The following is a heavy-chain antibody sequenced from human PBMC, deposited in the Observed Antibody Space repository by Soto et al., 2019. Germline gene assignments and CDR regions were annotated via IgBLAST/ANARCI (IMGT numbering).Heavy chain of an antibody. V-gene: IGHV1-69*13. J-gene: IGHJ4*02. Sequence: SVKVSCKASGGTFSSYAISWLRPAPGQGLEWMGGIIPIFGTANYAQKFQGRVTITADESTSTAYMELSSLRSEDTAVYYCARDSLSGDYFDYWGQGTLVTVSS. CDR2: IIPIFGTA. CDR3: ARDSLSGDYFDY. D-gene: IGHD3-10*01. CDR1: GGTFSSYA.